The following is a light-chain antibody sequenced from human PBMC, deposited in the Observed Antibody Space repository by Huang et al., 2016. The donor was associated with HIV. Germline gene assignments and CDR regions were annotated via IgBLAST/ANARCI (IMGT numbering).Light chain of an antibody. CDR2: WAA. Sequence: DIVMTQSPDSLTVSLGEKATIKCRSSQSVLYSSNSKNYLAWFQQKPGRAPRLLIYWAAARECGVPERVSGSGSGTDFTLTIGRLEAEDAAIYYCQQYYRLPQTFGQGTSVEIK. CDR3: QQYYRLPQT. J-gene: IGKJ1*01. V-gene: IGKV4-1*01. CDR1: QSVLYSSNSKNY.